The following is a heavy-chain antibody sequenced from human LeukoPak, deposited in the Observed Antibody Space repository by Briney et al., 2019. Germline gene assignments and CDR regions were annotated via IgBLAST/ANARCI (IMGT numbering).Heavy chain of an antibody. CDR1: GYTFTTYY. J-gene: IGHJ4*02. Sequence: ASVKVSCKASGYTFTTYYMHWVRQAPGQGLEWMGVINPSGGTTSYAQKFQGRVTMTRDTSTSTVYMELSSLRSEDTAVYYCARLWEGSEVVEDYWGRGTLVTVSS. CDR3: ARLWEGSEVVEDY. CDR2: INPSGGTT. D-gene: IGHD2-15*01. V-gene: IGHV1-46*01.